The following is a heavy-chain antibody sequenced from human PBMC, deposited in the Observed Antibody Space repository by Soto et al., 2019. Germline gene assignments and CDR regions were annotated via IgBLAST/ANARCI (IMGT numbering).Heavy chain of an antibody. CDR2: INAGNGNT. D-gene: IGHD6-19*01. CDR1: GYTFTGYA. Sequence: ASVKVSCKASGYTFTGYAMRWVRQAPGQRLEWMGWINAGNGNTKYSQKFQGRVTITRDTSASAAYMELSSLSSEDTAVYYCARAVAVAADFDYWGQGTLVTVSS. V-gene: IGHV1-3*01. CDR3: ARAVAVAADFDY. J-gene: IGHJ4*02.